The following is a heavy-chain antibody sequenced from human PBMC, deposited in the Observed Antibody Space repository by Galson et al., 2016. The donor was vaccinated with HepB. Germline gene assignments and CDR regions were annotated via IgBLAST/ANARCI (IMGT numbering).Heavy chain of an antibody. V-gene: IGHV3-21*01. Sequence: SLRLSCAASGFTFSDFSMHWVRQAPGKGLGWVSSISSGSRDIYYADSVKGRFTISRDNAKNSLYLQMNSLRAEDTAVYYCARDRSNYDFWSGYMPDYYFDYWGQGTLVTVSS. D-gene: IGHD3-3*01. CDR3: ARDRSNYDFWSGYMPDYYFDY. CDR2: ISSGSRDI. CDR1: GFTFSDFS. J-gene: IGHJ4*02.